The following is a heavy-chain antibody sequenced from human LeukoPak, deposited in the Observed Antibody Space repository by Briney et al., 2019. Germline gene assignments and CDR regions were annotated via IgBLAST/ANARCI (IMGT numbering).Heavy chain of an antibody. CDR2: IGTAGDT. CDR1: GFTFSSYD. CDR3: ARGSCSGGSCYGDAFDI. Sequence: GGSLRLSCAASGFTFSSYDMHWVRHATGKGLEWVSAIGTAGDTYYPGSVKGRFTISRENAKNSLYLQMNSLRAGDTAVYYCARGSCSGGSCYGDAFDIWGQGTMVTVSP. D-gene: IGHD2-15*01. J-gene: IGHJ3*02. V-gene: IGHV3-13*01.